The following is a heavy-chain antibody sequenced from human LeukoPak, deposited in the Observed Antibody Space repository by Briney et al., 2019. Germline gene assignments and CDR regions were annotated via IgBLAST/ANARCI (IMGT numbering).Heavy chain of an antibody. Sequence: ASVKVSCKASGGTFSSYAISWVRQAPGQGLEWMGWINPNSGGTNYAQKFQGRVTMTRDTSISTAYMELSRLRSDDTAVYYCAREGTCSSTSCYSPMDVWGKGTTVTISS. CDR1: GGTFSSYA. CDR3: AREGTCSSTSCYSPMDV. V-gene: IGHV1-2*02. D-gene: IGHD2-2*02. J-gene: IGHJ6*03. CDR2: INPNSGGT.